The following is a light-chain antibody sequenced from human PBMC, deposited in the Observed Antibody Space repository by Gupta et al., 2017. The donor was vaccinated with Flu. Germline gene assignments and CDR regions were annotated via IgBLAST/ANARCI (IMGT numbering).Light chain of an antibody. CDR1: QSVKNSY. J-gene: IGKJ2*01. CDR3: QQYGTSPYT. CDR2: TSS. V-gene: IGKV3-20*01. Sequence: EDAILFTSGSQSVKNSYLAWYQQKPGKAPRFLIYTSSTLPRGVPARFSGSGSGTDFTLTISRLEPEDFAAYYCQQYGTSPYTFGQGTNLEIK.